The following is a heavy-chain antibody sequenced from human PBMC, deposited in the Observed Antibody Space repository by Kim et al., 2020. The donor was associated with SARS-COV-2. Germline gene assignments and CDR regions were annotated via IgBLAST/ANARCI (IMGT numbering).Heavy chain of an antibody. CDR2: IYYSGST. V-gene: IGHV4-39*01. D-gene: IGHD2-2*01. CDR3: AITTSWRNYYYYYMDV. J-gene: IGHJ6*03. CDR1: GGSISSSSYY. Sequence: SETLSLTCTVSGGSISSSSYYWGWIRQPPGKGLEWIGSIYYSGSTYYNPSLKSRVTISVDTSKNQFSLKLSSVTAADTAVYYCAITTSWRNYYYYYMDVWGKGTTVTVSS.